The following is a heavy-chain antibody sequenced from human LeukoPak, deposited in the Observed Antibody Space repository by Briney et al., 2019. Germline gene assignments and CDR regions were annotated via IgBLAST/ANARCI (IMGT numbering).Heavy chain of an antibody. CDR1: GGSFSGYY. J-gene: IGHJ4*02. V-gene: IGHV4-34*01. D-gene: IGHD2-8*01. CDR3: ARAGAYCTNGVCYTAAADY. CDR2: INHSGST. Sequence: PSETLSLTCAVYGGSFSGYYWSWIRQPPGKGLEWIGEINHSGSTNYNPSLKSRVTISVDPSKNQFSLTLSSVTAADTAVYYCARAGAYCTNGVCYTAAADYWGQGTLVTVSS.